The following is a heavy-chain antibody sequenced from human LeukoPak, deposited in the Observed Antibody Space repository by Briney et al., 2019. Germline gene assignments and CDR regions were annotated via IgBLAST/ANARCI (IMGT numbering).Heavy chain of an antibody. CDR3: ARDGLGVVVPAATGRRMGY. CDR2: INPSGGST. V-gene: IGHV1-46*01. J-gene: IGHJ4*02. D-gene: IGHD2-2*01. CDR1: GYTFTSYY. Sequence: ASVKVSCKASGYTFTSYYMHWVRQAPGQGLEWMGIINPSGGSTSYAQKFQGRVTMTRDTSTSTVYMELSSLRSEVTAMYYCARDGLGVVVPAATGRRMGYWGQGTLVTVSS.